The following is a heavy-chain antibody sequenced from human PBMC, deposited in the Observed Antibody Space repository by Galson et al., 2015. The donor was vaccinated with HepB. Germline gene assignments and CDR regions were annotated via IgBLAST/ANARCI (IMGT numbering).Heavy chain of an antibody. D-gene: IGHD2-8*02. CDR2: IKSKTDGETT. V-gene: IGHV3-15*01. CDR3: TTDVYYSTYWSWLDP. CDR1: GFPFNNAW. J-gene: IGHJ5*02. Sequence: SLRLSCAASGFPFNNAWMTWVRQAPGMGLEWVGRIKSKTDGETTDYAAPVKGRFTISRDDSKNRLYLQMNGLKTEDTAVYYCTTDVYYSTYWSWLDPWGQGTLVTVSS.